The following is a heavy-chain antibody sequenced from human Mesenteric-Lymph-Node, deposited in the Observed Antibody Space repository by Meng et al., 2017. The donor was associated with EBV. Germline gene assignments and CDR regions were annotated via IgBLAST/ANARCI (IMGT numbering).Heavy chain of an antibody. V-gene: IGHV4-34*01. D-gene: IGHD3-3*01. CDR2: ISQSGDT. Sequence: VHLNQGGAGLLWPSETLSPTCAASGGSFSGYHWSWIRQPPGKGLEYIGEISQSGDTNYNPSLKSRVTISVDTSRNQFSLKMRSVTAADTAVYYCARGTIFGIVVTYFDYWSQGNLVTVSS. CDR1: GGSFSGYH. J-gene: IGHJ4*02. CDR3: ARGTIFGIVVTYFDY.